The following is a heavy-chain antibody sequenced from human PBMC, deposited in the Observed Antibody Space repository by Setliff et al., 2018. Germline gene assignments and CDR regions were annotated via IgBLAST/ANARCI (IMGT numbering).Heavy chain of an antibody. CDR3: ARGYYNFLSGYYTPYYFDY. D-gene: IGHD3-3*01. Sequence: SETLSLTCTVSGGSLRDSAIFWGWIRQPPGKGLEWIGSTYYNGDTYYNPSLKSRVTISVDTSKSQFSLKLSSVTAADTAVYFCARGYYNFLSGYYTPYYFDYWGQGTLVTVSS. CDR2: TYYNGDT. CDR1: GGSLRDSAIF. V-gene: IGHV4-39*07. J-gene: IGHJ4*02.